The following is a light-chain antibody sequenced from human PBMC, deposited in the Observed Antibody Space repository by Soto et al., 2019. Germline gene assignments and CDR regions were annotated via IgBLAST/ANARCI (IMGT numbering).Light chain of an antibody. CDR3: QQYGTSPIT. CDR2: GAS. J-gene: IGKJ5*01. CDR1: QTVSSY. Sequence: ENVLTQSPGTLSLSPGERATVSCRASQTVSSYLTWYQQRPGQAPRLLISGASRRATGIPDRFSGSGSGTDFILSISRLEPEDFALYYCQQYGTSPITFGQGTRPEIK. V-gene: IGKV3-20*01.